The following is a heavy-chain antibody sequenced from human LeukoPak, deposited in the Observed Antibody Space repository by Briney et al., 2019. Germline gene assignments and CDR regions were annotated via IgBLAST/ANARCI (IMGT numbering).Heavy chain of an antibody. J-gene: IGHJ5*02. D-gene: IGHD4-11*01. V-gene: IGHV3-33*06. CDR1: GFTFSSYG. Sequence: PGGSLRLSCAASGFTFSSYGMHWVRQAPGKGLEWVAVIWYDGSNKYYADSVKGRFTISRDNSKNMLYLQMNSLRAEDTAVYYCAKDPDYSNYGWFDPWGQGTLVTASS. CDR2: IWYDGSNK. CDR3: AKDPDYSNYGWFDP.